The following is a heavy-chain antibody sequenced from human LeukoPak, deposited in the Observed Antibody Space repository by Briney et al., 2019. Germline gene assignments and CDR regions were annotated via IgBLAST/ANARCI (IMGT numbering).Heavy chain of an antibody. Sequence: ASVKVSCKASGYTFTSYGISWVRQAPGQGLEWMGWISAYNGNTSYAQKLQGRVTMTTDTSTSTAYMELRSLRSDDTAVYYCARALTLYCSSTSCYAVDWFDPWGQGTLVTVSS. CDR1: GYTFTSYG. D-gene: IGHD2-2*01. CDR2: ISAYNGNT. V-gene: IGHV1-18*01. CDR3: ARALTLYCSSTSCYAVDWFDP. J-gene: IGHJ5*02.